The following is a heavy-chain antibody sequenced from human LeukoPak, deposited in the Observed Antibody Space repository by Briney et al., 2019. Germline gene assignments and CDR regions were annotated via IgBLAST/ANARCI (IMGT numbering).Heavy chain of an antibody. CDR2: IYTSGST. CDR1: GGSISSYY. Sequence: PSESLSLTCTVSGGSISSYYWSWIRQPAGKGLEWIGRIYTSGSTNYNPSLKSRVTMSVDTSKNQFSLKLSSVTAADTAVYYCARDLYCSGGSCLIGHSWFDPWGQGTLVTVSS. D-gene: IGHD2-15*01. CDR3: ARDLYCSGGSCLIGHSWFDP. J-gene: IGHJ5*02. V-gene: IGHV4-4*07.